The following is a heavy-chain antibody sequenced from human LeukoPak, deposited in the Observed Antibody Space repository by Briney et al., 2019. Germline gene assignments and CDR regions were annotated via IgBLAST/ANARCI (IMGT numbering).Heavy chain of an antibody. V-gene: IGHV4-34*01. CDR1: GGSFSGYY. CDR3: ARDRYCTNGVCYFKRYYFDY. CDR2: INHSGST. D-gene: IGHD2-8*01. J-gene: IGHJ4*02. Sequence: PSETLSLTCAVYGGSFSGYYWSWIRQPPGKGLEWSGEINHSGSTNYNPSLKSRVTISVDTSKNQFSLKLSSVTAADTAVYYCARDRYCTNGVCYFKRYYFDYWGQGTLVTVSS.